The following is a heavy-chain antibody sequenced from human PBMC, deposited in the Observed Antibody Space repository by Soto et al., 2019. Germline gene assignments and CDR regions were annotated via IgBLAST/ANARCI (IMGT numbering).Heavy chain of an antibody. V-gene: IGHV2-5*02. CDR3: PHSRGYYGLDWFDP. J-gene: IGHJ5*02. Sequence: QITLKESGPTLVKPTQTLTLTCTFSGFSLSTSGVGVGWIRQPPGKALEWLARIYWDDDKRYSPSLKSRLTIDKDTSKNQVVLTMHNMDTVDTDKYYCPHSRGYYGLDWFDPWGQGTLVTVSS. CDR2: IYWDDDK. D-gene: IGHD3-10*01. CDR1: GFSLSTSGVG.